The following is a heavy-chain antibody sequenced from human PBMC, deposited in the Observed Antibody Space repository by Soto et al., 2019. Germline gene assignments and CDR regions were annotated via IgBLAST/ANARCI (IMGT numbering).Heavy chain of an antibody. CDR1: GGSISSSSYF. J-gene: IGHJ4*02. Sequence: PSETLSLTCTVSGGSISSSSYFWGWVRQPPGKGLEWIGNIHYSGSTYYNPSLKSRVTISVDTSKNQFSLKLSSVTAADTAVYYCTRIGAFYYGSGSYLDYWGQGTLVTVSS. CDR3: TRIGAFYYGSGSYLDY. CDR2: IHYSGST. V-gene: IGHV4-39*01. D-gene: IGHD3-10*01.